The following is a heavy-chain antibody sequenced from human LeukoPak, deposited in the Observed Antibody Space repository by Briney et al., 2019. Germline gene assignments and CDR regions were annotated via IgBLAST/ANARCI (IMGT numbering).Heavy chain of an antibody. Sequence: ASVKVSCKTSGYTFTSYGLSWVRQAPGQGLEWMGCIITYNGNTYYSQKLQGRVTMTTVTSTSTAYMELRSLRSDDMAVYYCAKTTVTSEEYFYYYMDVWGKGTTVTVSS. V-gene: IGHV1-18*03. CDR3: AKTTVTSEEYFYYYMDV. CDR2: IITYNGNT. CDR1: GYTFTSYG. D-gene: IGHD4-17*01. J-gene: IGHJ6*03.